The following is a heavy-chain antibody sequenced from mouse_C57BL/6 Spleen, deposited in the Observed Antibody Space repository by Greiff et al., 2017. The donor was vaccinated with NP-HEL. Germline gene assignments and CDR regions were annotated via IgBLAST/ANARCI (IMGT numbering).Heavy chain of an antibody. Sequence: VQLQQSGAELVRPGTSVKVSCKASGYAFTNYLIEWVKQRPGQGLEWIGVINPGSGGTNYNEKFKGKATLTADKSSSTAYMQLSGLTSEDSAVYFCARVLTGTDWYFDVWGTGTTVTVSS. V-gene: IGHV1-54*01. D-gene: IGHD4-1*01. J-gene: IGHJ1*03. CDR3: ARVLTGTDWYFDV. CDR1: GYAFTNYL. CDR2: INPGSGGT.